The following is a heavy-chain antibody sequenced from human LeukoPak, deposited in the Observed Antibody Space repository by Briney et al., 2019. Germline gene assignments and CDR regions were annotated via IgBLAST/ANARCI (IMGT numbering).Heavy chain of an antibody. CDR3: ARDHYYSDSSGYPYDI. CDR2: ISGSSSHV. CDR1: GFSFSIYN. Sequence: PGGSLRLSCEAAGFSFSIYNMNWVRLAPGKGLEWVSSISGSSSHVWYADSVKGRFTSSRDNAKNSLYLQMSSLRVEDTAVYYCARDHYYSDSSGYPYDIWGQGTMVTVSS. V-gene: IGHV3-21*01. D-gene: IGHD3-22*01. J-gene: IGHJ3*02.